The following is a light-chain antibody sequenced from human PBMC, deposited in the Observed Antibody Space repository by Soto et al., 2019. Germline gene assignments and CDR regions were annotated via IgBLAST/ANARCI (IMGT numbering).Light chain of an antibody. Sequence: QMTQSPSSLSASVGEKIIITCRASRDVGSDVSWYQQKPGQAPKLLIYAASNLYTGVPARFSGSGSGTDFTLTISSLQPEDFATYYCLQKYFYPFTFGPGTKVDIK. J-gene: IGKJ3*01. CDR2: AAS. CDR3: LQKYFYPFT. CDR1: RDVGSD. V-gene: IGKV1-6*01.